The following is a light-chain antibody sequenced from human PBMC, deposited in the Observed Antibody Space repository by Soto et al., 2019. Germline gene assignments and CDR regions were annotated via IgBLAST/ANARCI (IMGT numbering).Light chain of an antibody. J-gene: IGKJ1*01. CDR2: GAS. CDR3: QQYGSWT. CDR1: QSISSNY. Sequence: EIVLPQSPGTLSVSPGERATLSCRASQSISSNYLAWYKQKPGQAPSLLIYGASSRATGIPDRFSGSGSGTDFTLTISRLEPEDSAIYYCQQYGSWTFGQGTKVEIK. V-gene: IGKV3-20*01.